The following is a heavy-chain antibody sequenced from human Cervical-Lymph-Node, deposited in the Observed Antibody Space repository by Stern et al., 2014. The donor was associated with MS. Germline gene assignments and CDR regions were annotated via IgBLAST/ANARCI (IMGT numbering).Heavy chain of an antibody. V-gene: IGHV3-53*01. CDR1: GFIVSKNY. CDR2: LYTDGST. CDR3: ARAIFGVNTAAMAPDAFDS. J-gene: IGHJ3*01. Sequence: EVQLVESGGGLIQPGGSLRLSCAAPGFIVSKNYMSWVRQAPGKGLEWVSLLYTDGSTYYAGSVKGRFTISRASSKNKLFLQMNSLRAEDTAMYYCARAIFGVNTAAMAPDAFDSWGQGTMVTVSS. D-gene: IGHD3-3*01.